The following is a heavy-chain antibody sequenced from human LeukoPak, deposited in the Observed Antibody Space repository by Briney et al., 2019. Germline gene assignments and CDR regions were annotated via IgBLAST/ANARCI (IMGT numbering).Heavy chain of an antibody. Sequence: ASVKVSCKATSRISLVRQAPGQGLEWLGWIGAYGGDTYYAQKFQRRITVTTDTSTSTVYMELRNLRSDHTAVYYCARDLWNFYDDSGYNRDFDSWGQGTLVTVSS. CDR3: ARDLWNFYDDSGYNRDFDS. V-gene: IGHV1-18*01. CDR1: TSR. D-gene: IGHD3-22*01. CDR2: IGAYGGDT. J-gene: IGHJ5*01.